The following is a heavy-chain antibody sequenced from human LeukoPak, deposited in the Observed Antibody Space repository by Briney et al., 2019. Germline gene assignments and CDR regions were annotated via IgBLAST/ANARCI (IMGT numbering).Heavy chain of an antibody. CDR3: ARGQYCSSTSCYSSRFDP. J-gene: IGHJ5*02. V-gene: IGHV1-8*01. Sequence: ASVKVSCKASGYTFTSYDINWVRQATGQGLEWMGWMNPNSGNTGYAQKFQDRVTMTRNTSISTAYMELSSLRSEDTAVYYCARGQYCSSTSCYSSRFDPWGQGTLVTV. CDR1: GYTFTSYD. CDR2: MNPNSGNT. D-gene: IGHD2-2*01.